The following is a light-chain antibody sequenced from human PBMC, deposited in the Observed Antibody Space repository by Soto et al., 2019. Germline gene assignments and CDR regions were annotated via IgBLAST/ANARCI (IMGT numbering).Light chain of an antibody. CDR2: EVN. CDR3: SSYAGRSNV. CDR1: SSDVGGYNY. J-gene: IGLJ1*01. V-gene: IGLV2-8*01. Sequence: QSALTQPPSASGSPGQSVAISCTGTSSDVGGYNYVSWYQQHPGKAPKLMIYEVNKRPSGVHDRFSGSKSGNTASLTVSGLQAEDEADYYCSSYAGRSNVFGTGTKLTVL.